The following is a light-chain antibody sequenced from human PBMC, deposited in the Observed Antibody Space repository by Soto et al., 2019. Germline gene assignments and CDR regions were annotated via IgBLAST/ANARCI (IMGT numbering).Light chain of an antibody. CDR1: RYNIGAGYD. Sequence: QSVLTQPPSVSGAPGQRVTISCTGSRYNIGAGYDVHWYRQLPGTAPKLLLYGNTNRPSGVPDRFSGSKSGTSASPAITGLQAEDEADYYCQSYDSSLRGYVFGTGTKLTVL. J-gene: IGLJ1*01. CDR2: GNT. V-gene: IGLV1-40*01. CDR3: QSYDSSLRGYV.